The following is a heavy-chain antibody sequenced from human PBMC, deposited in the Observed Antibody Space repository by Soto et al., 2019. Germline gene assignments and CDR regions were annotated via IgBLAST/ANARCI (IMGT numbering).Heavy chain of an antibody. Sequence: GESLKISCKGSGYSFTSYWIGWVRQMPGKGLEWMGIIYPGDSDTRYSPSFQGQVTISADKSISTAYLQWSSLKASDTAMYSCARHGPEYSNHSGDWLDPWGQGTLVTLSS. D-gene: IGHD6-6*01. J-gene: IGHJ5*02. V-gene: IGHV5-51*01. CDR2: IYPGDSDT. CDR1: GYSFTSYW. CDR3: ARHGPEYSNHSGDWLDP.